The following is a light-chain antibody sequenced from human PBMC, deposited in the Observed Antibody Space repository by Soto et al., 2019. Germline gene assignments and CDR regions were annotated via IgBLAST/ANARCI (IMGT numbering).Light chain of an antibody. CDR3: QQYGSSPWT. V-gene: IGKV3-20*01. Sequence: IVLTQSPVTLSLSPGERATLSCRASQNISSYLIWYQQKPGQAPRLLMYGTSSRATGIPDRFSGSGSGTDFTLTINRLEPEDFVIYYCQQYGSSPWTFGQGTKVDIK. CDR1: QNISSY. J-gene: IGKJ1*01. CDR2: GTS.